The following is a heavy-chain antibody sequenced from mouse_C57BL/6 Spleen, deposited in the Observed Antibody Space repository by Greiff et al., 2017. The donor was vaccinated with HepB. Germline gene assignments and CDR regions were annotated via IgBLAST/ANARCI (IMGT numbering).Heavy chain of an antibody. CDR1: GYSFTGYY. J-gene: IGHJ4*01. CDR3: ATSYGNYAMDY. Sequence: VQLQQSGPELVKPGASVKISCKASGYSFTGYYMNWVKQSPEKSLEWIGEINPSTGGTTYNQKFKAKATLTVDKSSSTAYMQLKSLTSEDSAVYDCATSYGNYAMDYWGHGTSVTVSS. V-gene: IGHV1-42*01. CDR2: INPSTGGT. D-gene: IGHD2-10*02.